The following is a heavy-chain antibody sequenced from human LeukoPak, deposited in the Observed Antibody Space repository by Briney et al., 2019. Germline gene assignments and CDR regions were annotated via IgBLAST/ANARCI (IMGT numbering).Heavy chain of an antibody. D-gene: IGHD6-6*01. V-gene: IGHV4-39*07. CDR2: LYYTGST. Sequence: SETLSLTCTVSGDSIGSSSVYWGWIRQPPGKRLEWIGSLYYTGSTYYNPSLKSRVTISVDTSKNQFSLKLSSVTAADTAVYYCARVSSSSVDYWGQGTMVTVSS. CDR1: GDSIGSSSVY. J-gene: IGHJ4*02. CDR3: ARVSSSSVDY.